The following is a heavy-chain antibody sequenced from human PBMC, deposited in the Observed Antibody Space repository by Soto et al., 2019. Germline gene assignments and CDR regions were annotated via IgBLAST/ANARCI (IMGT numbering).Heavy chain of an antibody. CDR3: ARVPLVEIAAAPRGWFDP. CDR2: ISNKANSYDT. CDR1: GFTFTDHS. D-gene: IGHD2-15*01. J-gene: IGHJ5*02. V-gene: IGHV3-72*01. Sequence: EVQLVESGGGLVQPGGSLRLSCAASGFTFTDHSMDWVRQAPGKGLEWVGRISNKANSYDTEYATSVKGRFTISRDYSTNSLYLQINRLRTEDTALYYGARVPLVEIAAAPRGWFDPWGQGTLVTVSS.